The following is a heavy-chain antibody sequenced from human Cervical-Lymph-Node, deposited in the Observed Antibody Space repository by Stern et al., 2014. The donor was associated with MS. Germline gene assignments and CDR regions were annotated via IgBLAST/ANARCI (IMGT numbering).Heavy chain of an antibody. D-gene: IGHD3-3*01. CDR1: GFTVSKNY. J-gene: IGHJ3*01. CDR2: LYTDGST. V-gene: IGHV3-53*01. CDR3: ARAIFGVNTAAMAPDAFDS. Sequence: EVQLLESGGGLIQPGGSLRLSWAAPGFTVSKNYMSWVRQAPGKGLEWVSLLYTDGSTYYAGSVKGRFTISRDSSKNMLFLQMNSLRAEDTAMYYCARAIFGVNTAAMAPDAFDSWGQGTMVTVSS.